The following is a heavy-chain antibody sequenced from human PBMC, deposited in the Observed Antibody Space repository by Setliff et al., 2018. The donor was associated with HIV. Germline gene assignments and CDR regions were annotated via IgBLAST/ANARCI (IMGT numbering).Heavy chain of an antibody. CDR3: ARSSSNYYFDY. V-gene: IGHV4-61*01. Sequence: SETLSLTCTVSGGSVSSGFYFWSWIRQPPGKGLEWIGYSRSTNDNPSLKSRVTISVDTSKNQFSLKLSSVAAADTAVYHCARSSSNYYFDYWGQGTLVTVSS. D-gene: IGHD6-6*01. J-gene: IGHJ4*02. CDR1: GGSVSSGFYF. CDR2: SRST.